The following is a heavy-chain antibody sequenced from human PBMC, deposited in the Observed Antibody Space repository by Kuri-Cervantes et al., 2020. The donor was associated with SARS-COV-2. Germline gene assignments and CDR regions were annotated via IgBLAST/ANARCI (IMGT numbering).Heavy chain of an antibody. V-gene: IGHV3-48*04. Sequence: GESLKISCAASGFTFSSYSMNWVRQAPGKGLEWVSYISSSSSTIYYADSVKGRFTISRDNAKNSLYLQMNSLRAEDTAVYYCARDLYVYGMDVWGQGTTVTVSS. CDR2: ISSSSSTI. CDR1: GFTFSSYS. J-gene: IGHJ6*02. D-gene: IGHD3-16*01. CDR3: ARDLYVYGMDV.